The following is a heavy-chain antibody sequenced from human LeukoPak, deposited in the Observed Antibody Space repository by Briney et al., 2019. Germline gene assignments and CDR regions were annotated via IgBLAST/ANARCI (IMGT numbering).Heavy chain of an antibody. Sequence: SETLSLTCTVSGGSISSYYWSWIRQPPGKGLEWIGYIYYSGSTKYNPSLKSRVTISVDTSKTQFSLKLSSVTAADTAVYYCASMEESSGYFDYWGQGTLVTVSS. D-gene: IGHD3-16*01. CDR2: IYYSGST. CDR3: ASMEESSGYFDY. V-gene: IGHV4-59*01. J-gene: IGHJ4*02. CDR1: GGSISSYY.